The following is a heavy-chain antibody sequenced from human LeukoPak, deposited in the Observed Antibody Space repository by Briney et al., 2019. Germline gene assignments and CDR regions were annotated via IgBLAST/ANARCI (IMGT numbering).Heavy chain of an antibody. V-gene: IGHV3-53*01. J-gene: IGHJ4*02. CDR2: IYSGGST. Sequence: RGSLRLSCAASGFTVSSNHMSWVRQAPGKGLEWVSVIYSGGSTYYADSVKGRFTISRDNSKNTLYLQMNSLRAEDTALYYCARDNSRHYFDYWGQGTLVTVSS. D-gene: IGHD6-25*01. CDR1: GFTVSSNH. CDR3: ARDNSRHYFDY.